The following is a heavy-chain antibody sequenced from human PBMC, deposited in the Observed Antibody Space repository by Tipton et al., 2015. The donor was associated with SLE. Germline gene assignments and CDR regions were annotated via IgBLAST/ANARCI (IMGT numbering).Heavy chain of an antibody. V-gene: IGHV4-31*03. CDR2: IYYSGST. CDR1: GGSISSGGYY. D-gene: IGHD3-10*01. J-gene: IGHJ3*02. CDR3: ARDYYGSGFDAFDI. Sequence: LRLSCTVSGGSISSGGYYWSWIRQHPGKGLEWIGYIYYSGSTYYNPSLKSRVTISVDTSKNQFSLRLSSVTAADTAVYYCARDYYGSGFDAFDIWGQGTMVTVSS.